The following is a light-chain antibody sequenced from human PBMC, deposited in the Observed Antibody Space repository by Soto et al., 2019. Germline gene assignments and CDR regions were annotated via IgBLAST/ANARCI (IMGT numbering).Light chain of an antibody. J-gene: IGLJ1*01. CDR3: ASRADSLSCYF. CDR2: EDN. CDR1: SANIANNS. V-gene: IGLV1-36*01. Sequence: QSLLTQPPSVSEAPRQRVTISCSGSSANIANNSVNWYQQLPGKAPNLLIYEDNLLPSGVSDRFSGSKAGASASVSITWLGFEAEDEYYCASRADSLSCYFFGTGTKFTVL.